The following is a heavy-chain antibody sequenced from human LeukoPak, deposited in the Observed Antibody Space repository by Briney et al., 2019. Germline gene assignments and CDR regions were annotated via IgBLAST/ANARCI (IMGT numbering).Heavy chain of an antibody. V-gene: IGHV1-69*05. CDR2: IIPIFGTA. CDR3: ARDSGYYYDSSGYYYSY. CDR1: GGTFSSYA. J-gene: IGHJ4*02. Sequence: GASVKVSCKASGGTFSSYAISWVRQAPGQGLEWMGRIIPIFGTANYAQKFQGRVTITTDESTSTAYMELSSLRSEDTAVYYCARDSGYYYDSSGYYYSYWGQGTLVTVS. D-gene: IGHD3-22*01.